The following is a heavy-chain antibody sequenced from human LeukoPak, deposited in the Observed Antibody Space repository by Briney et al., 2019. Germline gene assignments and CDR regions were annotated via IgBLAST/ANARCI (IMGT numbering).Heavy chain of an antibody. J-gene: IGHJ4*02. CDR1: GYTFTSYA. CDR3: ARAMVRGPLGIDY. Sequence: ASVKVSCKASGYTFTSYAMHWVRQAPGQRLEWMGWINAGNGNTKYSQKFQGRVTITRDTSASTAYMELSSLRSEDTAVNYCARAMVRGPLGIDYWGQGTLVTVSS. CDR2: INAGNGNT. D-gene: IGHD3-10*01. V-gene: IGHV1-3*01.